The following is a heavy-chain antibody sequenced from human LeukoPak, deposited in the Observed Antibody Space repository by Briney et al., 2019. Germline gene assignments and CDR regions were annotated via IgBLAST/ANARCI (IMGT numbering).Heavy chain of an antibody. V-gene: IGHV3-48*01. CDR2: ISSSSSNQ. D-gene: IGHD6-13*01. CDR1: GLTFSSHS. CDR3: ASWAGTATGFSGPFDY. Sequence: GGSLRLSCAASGLTFSSHSMNWVRQVPGKGLEWLSHISSSSSNQYYADSVKGRFTISRDNAKNSLYLQMNSLRAEDTAVYYCASWAGTATGFSGPFDYWGQGTLVTVSS. J-gene: IGHJ4*02.